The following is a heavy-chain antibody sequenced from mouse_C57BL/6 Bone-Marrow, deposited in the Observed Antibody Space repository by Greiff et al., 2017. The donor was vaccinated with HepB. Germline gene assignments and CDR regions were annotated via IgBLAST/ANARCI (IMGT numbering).Heavy chain of an antibody. J-gene: IGHJ3*01. V-gene: IGHV1-55*01. Sequence: QVQLQQPGAELVKPGASVKMSCKASGYTFTSYWITWVKQRPGQGLEWIGDIYPGSGSTNYNEKFKSKATLTVDTSSSTAYMQLSSLTSEDSAVYYCAREEVSYDGYSAYWGQGTLVTVSA. CDR2: IYPGSGST. CDR1: GYTFTSYW. CDR3: AREEVSYDGYSAY. D-gene: IGHD2-3*01.